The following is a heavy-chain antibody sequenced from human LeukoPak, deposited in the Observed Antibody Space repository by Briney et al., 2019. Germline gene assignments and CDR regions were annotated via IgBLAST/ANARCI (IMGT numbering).Heavy chain of an antibody. CDR3: ARDQGYSYGYDAFDI. V-gene: IGHV1-2*02. Sequence: ASVKVSCKASGYTFTGYYMHWVRQAPGQGLEWMGWINPNSGGTNYAQKFQGRVTMTGDTSISTAYMELSRLRSDDTAVYYCARDQGYSYGYDAFDIWGQGTMVTVSS. D-gene: IGHD5-18*01. J-gene: IGHJ3*02. CDR2: INPNSGGT. CDR1: GYTFTGYY.